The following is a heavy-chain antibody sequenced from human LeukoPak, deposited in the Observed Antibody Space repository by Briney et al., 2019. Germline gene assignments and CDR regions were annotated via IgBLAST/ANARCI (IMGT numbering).Heavy chain of an antibody. CDR3: AREEYFDGSGYYFRYFDS. CDR1: GGSISSDNYY. V-gene: IGHV4-61*02. Sequence: PSQTLSLTCTVSGGSISSDNYYWTWIRQPAGKGLEWIGRVYTGGSANYNPSLKSRVTMSVDTSKNQFSLKLNSVTAADKALYYCAREEYFDGSGYYFRYFDSWGQGILVTVSS. J-gene: IGHJ4*02. CDR2: VYTGGSA. D-gene: IGHD3-22*01.